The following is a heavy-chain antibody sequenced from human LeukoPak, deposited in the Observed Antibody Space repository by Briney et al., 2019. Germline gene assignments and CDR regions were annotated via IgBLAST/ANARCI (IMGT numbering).Heavy chain of an antibody. CDR3: ARIGGEVAGIRSDY. CDR2: IYHSGST. D-gene: IGHD6-19*01. CDR1: GGSISSSNW. Sequence: PSQTLSLTCAVSGGSISSSNWWSWVRQPPGKGLEWIGEIYHSGSTNYNPSLKSRVTISVDKSKNQFSLKLSSVTAADTAVYYCARIGGEVAGIRSDYWGQGTLVTVSS. J-gene: IGHJ4*02. V-gene: IGHV4-4*02.